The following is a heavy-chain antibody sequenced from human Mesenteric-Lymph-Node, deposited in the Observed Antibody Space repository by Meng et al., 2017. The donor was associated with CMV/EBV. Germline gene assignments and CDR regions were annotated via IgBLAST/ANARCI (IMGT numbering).Heavy chain of an antibody. CDR2: IKQDASEK. CDR1: GFSFSDYW. D-gene: IGHD4-11*01. J-gene: IGHJ4*02. Sequence: GGSLRLSCAASGFSFSDYWMSWVRQAPGKAMEWVANIKQDASEKYYVDSVRGRFTISRDNAKNSLYLQMDSLGAEDTAVYYCVREYVTTVPHFDHWGQGTLVTVSS. V-gene: IGHV3-7*01. CDR3: VREYVTTVPHFDH.